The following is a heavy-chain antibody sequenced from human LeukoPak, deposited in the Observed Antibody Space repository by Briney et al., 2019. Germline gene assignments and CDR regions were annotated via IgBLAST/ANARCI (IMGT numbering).Heavy chain of an antibody. CDR3: ARGPYAYDSSGAFDI. D-gene: IGHD3-22*01. V-gene: IGHV4-61*05. Sequence: SETLSLTCTVSGVSISSSNSYWGWIRQPPGKGLEWIGYIYYSGRTSYNPSLKSRHAMSVDTYKNHLSLTLSPVTAADRAVYFCARGPYAYDSSGAFDIWGQGTMVSVSS. J-gene: IGHJ3*02. CDR2: IYYSGRT. CDR1: GVSISSSNSY.